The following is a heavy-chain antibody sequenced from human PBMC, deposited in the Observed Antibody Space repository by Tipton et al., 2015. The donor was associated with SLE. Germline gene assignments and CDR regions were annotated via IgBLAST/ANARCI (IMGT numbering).Heavy chain of an antibody. Sequence: TLSLTCTVSGGSISSSSYYWGWIRQPPGKGLEWIGSIYYSGSTYYNPSLKSRVTISVDTSKNQFSLKLSSVTAADTAVYYCARGWDYYGSGLRRFGPWGQGTLVTVSS. CDR2: IYYSGST. CDR1: GGSISSSSYY. CDR3: ARGWDYYGSGLRRFGP. D-gene: IGHD3-10*01. V-gene: IGHV4-39*01. J-gene: IGHJ5*02.